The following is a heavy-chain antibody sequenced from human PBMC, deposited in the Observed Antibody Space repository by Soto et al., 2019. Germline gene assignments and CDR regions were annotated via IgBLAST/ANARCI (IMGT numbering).Heavy chain of an antibody. CDR1: GGTFSSYA. V-gene: IGHV1-69*13. CDR2: IIPIFGTA. Sequence: SVKVSCKASGGTFSSYAISWVRQAPGQGLEWMGGIIPIFGTANYAQKFQGRVTITADESTSTAYMELSSLRSEDTAVYYCARVALYGYNPHFDYWGQGTLVTVSS. D-gene: IGHD5-12*01. CDR3: ARVALYGYNPHFDY. J-gene: IGHJ4*02.